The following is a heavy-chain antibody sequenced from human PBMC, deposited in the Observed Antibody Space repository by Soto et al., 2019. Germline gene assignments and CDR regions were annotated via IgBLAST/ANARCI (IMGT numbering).Heavy chain of an antibody. D-gene: IGHD6-13*01. J-gene: IGHJ3*01. CDR3: ARGETSGWWKGAYDV. Sequence: QVQLVQSGAEVKKPGCSVKVSCKASGGTLNKHAITWVRRAPGQGLEWLGGIIPMVGIPNYPHKFQGRVNINADDSTITSPTELHSLTSDDTAVYYCARGETSGWWKGAYDVWGQGTMVTVSS. CDR2: IIPMVGIP. V-gene: IGHV1-69*01. CDR1: GGTLNKHA.